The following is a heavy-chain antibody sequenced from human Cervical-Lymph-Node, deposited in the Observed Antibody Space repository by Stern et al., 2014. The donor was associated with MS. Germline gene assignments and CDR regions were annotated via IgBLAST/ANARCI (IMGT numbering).Heavy chain of an antibody. Sequence: QVQLVQSGAEVKKPGSSVKVSCKASGYTFSSHAINWVRQAPGQGLEWMGWIAGNNGNTKDAQRLQGRVTMTTDTATSTVYMELRSLRSDDTAVYYCARGPSTYYRDSSGLYWAQGLNDYWGQGTLVTVSS. CDR2: IAGNNGNT. J-gene: IGHJ4*02. D-gene: IGHD3-22*01. CDR3: ARGPSTYYRDSSGLYWAQGLNDY. V-gene: IGHV1-18*01. CDR1: GYTFSSHA.